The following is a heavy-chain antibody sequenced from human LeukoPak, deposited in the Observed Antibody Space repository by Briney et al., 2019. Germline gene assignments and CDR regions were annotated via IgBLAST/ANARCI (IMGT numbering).Heavy chain of an antibody. D-gene: IGHD6-6*01. J-gene: IGHJ6*03. CDR1: GFTFDDYA. Sequence: GGSLRLSCAASGFTFDDYAMHWVRQAPGKGLEWVSGISWNSGSIGYADSVKGRFTISRDNAKNSLYLQMNSLRAEDTALYYCAKDDSSYPQYMDVWGKGTTVTISS. CDR3: AKDDSSYPQYMDV. CDR2: ISWNSGSI. V-gene: IGHV3-9*01.